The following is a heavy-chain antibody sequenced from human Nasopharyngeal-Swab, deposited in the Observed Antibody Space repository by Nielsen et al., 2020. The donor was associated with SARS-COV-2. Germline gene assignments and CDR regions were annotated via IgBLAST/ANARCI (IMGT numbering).Heavy chain of an antibody. Sequence: GESLKISCEGSGFTFRSDWMAWVRQAPGKGLEWVANIKQDGIQKNYVDSVKGRFTISRDNAKNSLYLQMSGLRAEDTAVYFCARDLGHTGYDLYAHWGQGTLVTVSS. CDR2: IKQDGIQK. CDR3: ARDLGHTGYDLYAH. CDR1: GFTFRSDW. D-gene: IGHD5-12*01. J-gene: IGHJ4*02. V-gene: IGHV3-7*03.